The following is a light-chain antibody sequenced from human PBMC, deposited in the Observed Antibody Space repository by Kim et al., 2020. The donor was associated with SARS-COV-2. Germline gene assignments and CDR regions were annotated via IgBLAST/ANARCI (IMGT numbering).Light chain of an antibody. CDR3: NSRDSSGNHLV. J-gene: IGLJ2*01. CDR1: SLRSYY. V-gene: IGLV3-19*01. CDR2: GKN. Sequence: ALGHTVMITCQGDSLRSYYASWYQQKPGQAPVLVIYGKNNRPSGIPDRFSGSSSGNTASLTITGAQAEDEADYYCNSRDSSGNHLVFGGGTQLTVL.